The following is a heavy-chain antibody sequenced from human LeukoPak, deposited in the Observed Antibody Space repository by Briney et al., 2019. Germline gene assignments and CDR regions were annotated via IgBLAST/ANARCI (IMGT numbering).Heavy chain of an antibody. V-gene: IGHV3-23*01. Sequence: GGSLRLPCAASGFTFSSYAMSWVRQAPGKGLEWVSAISGSGGSTYYADSVKGRFTISRDNSKNTLYLQMNSLRAEDTAVYYCAKTYYYDSSGYQNAFDIWGQGTMVTVSS. CDR1: GFTFSSYA. D-gene: IGHD3-22*01. CDR2: ISGSGGST. CDR3: AKTYYYDSSGYQNAFDI. J-gene: IGHJ3*02.